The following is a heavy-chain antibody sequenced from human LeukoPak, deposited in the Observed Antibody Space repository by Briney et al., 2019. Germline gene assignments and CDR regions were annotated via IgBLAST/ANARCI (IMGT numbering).Heavy chain of an antibody. V-gene: IGHV3-23*01. CDR2: ISGSGGST. J-gene: IGHJ4*02. D-gene: IGHD1-26*01. CDR3: AKGGKWDVTPFDY. Sequence: GGSLRLSCAASGFTFSSYALSWVRQAPGKGLEWVSAISGSGGSTYYADSVKGRFTISRDNSKNTLYLQMNSLRAEDTAVYYCAKGGKWDVTPFDYWGQGTLVTVSS. CDR1: GFTFSSYA.